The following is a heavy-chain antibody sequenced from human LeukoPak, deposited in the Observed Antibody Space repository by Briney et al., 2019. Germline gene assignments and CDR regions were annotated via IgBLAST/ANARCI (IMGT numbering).Heavy chain of an antibody. CDR1: GYSISSGYY. CDR2: IYDSGST. Sequence: PSETLSLTCTVSGYSISSGYYWGWIRQPPGKGLEWIGYIYDSGSTNYNPSLKSRVTISVDTSKNQFSLKLSSVTVADTAVYYCATDPVGYCNANGCYSVDYWGQGTLVTVSS. V-gene: IGHV4-61*01. D-gene: IGHD2-15*01. J-gene: IGHJ4*02. CDR3: ATDPVGYCNANGCYSVDY.